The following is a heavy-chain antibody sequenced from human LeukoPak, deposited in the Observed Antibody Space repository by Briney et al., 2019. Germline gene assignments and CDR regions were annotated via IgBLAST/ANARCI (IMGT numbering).Heavy chain of an antibody. Sequence: PSETLSLTCAVSGGSINSNTYYWGWIRQPPGKGLEWIGSVYSNGSTYYNPSLKSRVAISADTSKNQFFLRLSSVTAPDTAVYYCARRSRSGFFDYWGQGTLVTVSS. CDR1: GGSINSNTYY. J-gene: IGHJ4*02. CDR3: ARRSRSGFFDY. V-gene: IGHV4-39*01. CDR2: VYSNGST. D-gene: IGHD3-10*01.